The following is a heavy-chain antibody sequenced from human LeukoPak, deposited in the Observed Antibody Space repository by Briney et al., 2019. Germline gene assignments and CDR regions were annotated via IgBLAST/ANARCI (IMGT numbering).Heavy chain of an antibody. CDR1: GGSFSGYY. CDR2: INHSGST. J-gene: IGHJ5*02. V-gene: IGHV4-34*01. CDR3: ARGRGRGRYCSGGSCHWFDP. D-gene: IGHD2-15*01. Sequence: SETLSLTCAVYGGSFSGYYWSWIRQPPGKGLEWIGEINHSGSTNYNPSLKSRVTISVDTSKNQFSLKLSSVTAADTAVYYCARGRGRGRYCSGGSCHWFDPWGQGTLVTVSS.